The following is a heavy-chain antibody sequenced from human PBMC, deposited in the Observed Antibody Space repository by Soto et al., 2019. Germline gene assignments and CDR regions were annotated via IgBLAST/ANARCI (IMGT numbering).Heavy chain of an antibody. D-gene: IGHD2-15*01. V-gene: IGHV1-18*01. CDR3: ARVSAIVVVVAATWWFDP. J-gene: IGHJ5*02. CDR1: GYTFTSYG. CDR2: ISAYNGNT. Sequence: ASVKVSCKASGYTFTSYGISWVRQAPGQGLEWMGWISAYNGNTNYAQKLQGRVTMTTDTSTSTAYMELRSLRSDDTAVYYCARVSAIVVVVAATWWFDPWGQGTLVTVSS.